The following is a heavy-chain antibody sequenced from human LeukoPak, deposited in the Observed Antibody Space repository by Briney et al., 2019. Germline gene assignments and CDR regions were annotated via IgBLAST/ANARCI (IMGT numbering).Heavy chain of an antibody. CDR3: ARAAPGFYDSSGYYYVGAFDI. J-gene: IGHJ3*02. CDR2: IYYSGST. Sequence: ASETLSLTCTVSGGSISSYYWSWIRQPPGKGLEWIGYIYYSGSTNYNPSLKSRVTISVDTSENQFSLKLSSVTAADTAVYYCARAAPGFYDSSGYYYVGAFDIWGQGTMVTVSS. V-gene: IGHV4-59*01. D-gene: IGHD3-22*01. CDR1: GGSISSYY.